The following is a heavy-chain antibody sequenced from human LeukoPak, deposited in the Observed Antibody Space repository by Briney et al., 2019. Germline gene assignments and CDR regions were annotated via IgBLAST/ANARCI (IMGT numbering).Heavy chain of an antibody. Sequence: GASVKVSCKAAGYTFTSYGISWLRQAPGQGREWMGWISAYNGNTNYAQKLQGRVTMTTATSTSTASMELWSLRSDDTTVYYCAGRYYRRGGDGVQAEFDPWGQGTLVTVSS. D-gene: IGHD1-26*01. CDR2: ISAYNGNT. CDR1: GYTFTSYG. CDR3: AGRYYRRGGDGVQAEFDP. J-gene: IGHJ5*02. V-gene: IGHV1-18*01.